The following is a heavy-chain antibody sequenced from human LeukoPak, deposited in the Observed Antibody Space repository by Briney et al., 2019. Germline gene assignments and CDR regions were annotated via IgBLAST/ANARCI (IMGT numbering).Heavy chain of an antibody. V-gene: IGHV3-23*01. CDR2: ISGSGATT. D-gene: IGHD1-26*01. Sequence: GGSLRLSCAASGFTFNKYAMTWVRQAPGKGLEWVSGISGSGATTLAAHSVKGRFTISRDNSKNTLYLQMNSLGAEDTAIYYCAKDLSGSLEALDYWGQGTLVTVSS. CDR3: AKDLSGSLEALDY. J-gene: IGHJ4*02. CDR1: GFTFNKYA.